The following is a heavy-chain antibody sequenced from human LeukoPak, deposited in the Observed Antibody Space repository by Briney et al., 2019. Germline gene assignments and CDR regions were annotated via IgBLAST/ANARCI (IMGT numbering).Heavy chain of an antibody. J-gene: IGHJ6*02. CDR3: ARDTYFYGMDV. CDR2: IFYSGST. Sequence: SETLSLTCTVSGGSISSYYWSWIRQPPGKGLEWIGYIFYSGSTNYNPSLKSRVTVSADPSKNQFSLKLSSVTAADTAVYFCARDTYFYGMDVWGQGTTVTVSS. V-gene: IGHV4-59*01. CDR1: GGSISSYY.